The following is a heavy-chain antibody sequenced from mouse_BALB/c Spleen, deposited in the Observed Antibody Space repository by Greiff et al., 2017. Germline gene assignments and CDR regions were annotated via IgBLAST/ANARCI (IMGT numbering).Heavy chain of an antibody. CDR3: TGTLYDGGAMDY. Sequence: VQVVESGAELVKPGASVKLSCKASGYTFTSYYMYWVKQRPGQGLEWIGEINPSNGGTNFNEKFKSKATLTVDKSSSTAYMQLSSLTSEDSAVYYCTGTLYDGGAMDYGGQGTSVTVSS. CDR1: GYTFTSYY. J-gene: IGHJ4*01. V-gene: IGHV1S81*02. D-gene: IGHD2-3*01. CDR2: INPSNGGT.